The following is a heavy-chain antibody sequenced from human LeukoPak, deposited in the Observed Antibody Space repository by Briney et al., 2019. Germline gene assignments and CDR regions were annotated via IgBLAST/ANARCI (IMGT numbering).Heavy chain of an antibody. D-gene: IGHD4-17*01. V-gene: IGHV1-18*01. CDR1: GHTTTSYG. CDR3: ANRVDYVDYYGMDV. J-gene: IGHJ6*02. CDR2: ISAYNGNT. Sequence: ASVKVSCKASGHTTTSYGITWVRQAPGQGLEWMGWISAYNGNTKYAQRLQGRVTITTDTSTGTAYMELRSLRSDDTAVYYCANRVDYVDYYGMDVWGQGTTVTVSS.